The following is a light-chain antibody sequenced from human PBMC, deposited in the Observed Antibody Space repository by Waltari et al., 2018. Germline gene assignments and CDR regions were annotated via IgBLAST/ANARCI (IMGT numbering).Light chain of an antibody. CDR1: TSNIGSNT. J-gene: IGLJ3*02. CDR3: AAWDDSLIWV. CDR2: TNN. Sequence: QSVLTQPPSASGTPGQRVTIPCSGSTSNIGSNTVTWYRQLPGTAPKLLIYTNNQRPSGVPDRFSGSKSGTSASLAISGLQSEDEADYYCAAWDDSLIWVFGGGTKLTVL. V-gene: IGLV1-44*01.